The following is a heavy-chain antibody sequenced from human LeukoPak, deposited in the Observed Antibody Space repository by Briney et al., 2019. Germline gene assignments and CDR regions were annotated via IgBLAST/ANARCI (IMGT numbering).Heavy chain of an antibody. Sequence: GASVEVSCKASGYTFTSYDINWVRQATGQGLEWMGWMNPNSGNTGYAQKFQGRVTMTRNTSISTAYMELSSLRSEDTAVYYCARARDIVVVPDNWFDPWGQGTLVTVSS. J-gene: IGHJ5*02. CDR1: GYTFTSYD. D-gene: IGHD2-2*01. V-gene: IGHV1-8*01. CDR2: MNPNSGNT. CDR3: ARARDIVVVPDNWFDP.